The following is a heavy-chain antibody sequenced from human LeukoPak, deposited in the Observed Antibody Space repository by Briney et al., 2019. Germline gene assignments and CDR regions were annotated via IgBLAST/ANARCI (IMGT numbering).Heavy chain of an antibody. CDR1: GYTFTNYD. V-gene: IGHV1-8*01. D-gene: IGHD3-22*01. CDR2: MNPHSANT. CDR3: ARDRTYYYDSSGYWGPFDY. Sequence: ASVKVSCKASGYTFTNYDINWVRQATGQGLEWMGWMNPHSANTGYAQKFQGRVTMTRDTSTSTVYMELSSLRSEDTAVYYCARDRTYYYDSSGYWGPFDYWGQGTLVTVSS. J-gene: IGHJ4*02.